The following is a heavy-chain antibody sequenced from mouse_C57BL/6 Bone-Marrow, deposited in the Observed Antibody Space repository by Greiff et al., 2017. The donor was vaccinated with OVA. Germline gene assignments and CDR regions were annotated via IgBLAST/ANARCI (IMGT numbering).Heavy chain of an antibody. Sequence: QVQLQQPGAELVMPGASVKLSCKASGYTFTSYWMHWVKQRPGQGLEWIGEIDPSDSYTNSNQKFKGKSTLTVDKSSSTAYMQLSSLTSEDSAVYYCAREITTVVARYWYFDVWGTGTTVTVSS. CDR2: IDPSDSYT. D-gene: IGHD1-1*01. V-gene: IGHV1-69*01. J-gene: IGHJ1*03. CDR1: GYTFTSYW. CDR3: AREITTVVARYWYFDV.